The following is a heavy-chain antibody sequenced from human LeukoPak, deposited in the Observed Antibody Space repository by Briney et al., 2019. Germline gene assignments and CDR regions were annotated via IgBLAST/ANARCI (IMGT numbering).Heavy chain of an antibody. V-gene: IGHV3-30*04. J-gene: IGHJ3*02. CDR1: GSTFSSYA. D-gene: IGHD4-17*01. CDR2: ISYDGSNK. Sequence: GGSLRLSCAASGSTFSSYAMHWVRQAPGKGLEWVAVISYDGSNKYYADSVKGRFTISRDNSKNTLYLQMNSLRAEDTAVYYCARGYGDYDLGAFDIWGQGTMVTVSS. CDR3: ARGYGDYDLGAFDI.